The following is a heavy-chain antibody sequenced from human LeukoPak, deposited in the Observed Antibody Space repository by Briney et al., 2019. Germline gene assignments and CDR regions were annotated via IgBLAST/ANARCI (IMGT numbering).Heavy chain of an antibody. CDR3: ARVSESGWSTGYYFVY. Sequence: SVKVSCKASGGTFSSYTISWVRQAPGQGLEWMGRIIPILGIANYAQKFQGRVTITADKSTSTAYMELSSLRSEDTAVYYCARVSESGWSTGYYFVYWGQGTLATVSS. V-gene: IGHV1-69*02. CDR1: GGTFSSYT. CDR2: IIPILGIA. J-gene: IGHJ4*02. D-gene: IGHD6-19*01.